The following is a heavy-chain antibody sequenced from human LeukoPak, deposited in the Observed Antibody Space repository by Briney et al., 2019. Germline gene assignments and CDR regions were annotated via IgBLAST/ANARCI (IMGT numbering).Heavy chain of an antibody. Sequence: GGSLRLSCAASGFTFSSYAMSWVRQAPGKGLEWVSAISGSGGSTYYADSVKGRFTISRDNSKNTRYLQMNSLRAEDTAVYYCAKAIASGRYRDAFDIWGQGTMVTVSS. V-gene: IGHV3-23*01. CDR3: AKAIASGRYRDAFDI. CDR2: ISGSGGST. D-gene: IGHD3-10*01. J-gene: IGHJ3*02. CDR1: GFTFSSYA.